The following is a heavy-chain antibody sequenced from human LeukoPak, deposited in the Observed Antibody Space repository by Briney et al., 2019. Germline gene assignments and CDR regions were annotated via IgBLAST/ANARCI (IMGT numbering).Heavy chain of an antibody. D-gene: IGHD2-8*02. V-gene: IGHV3-21*01. CDR2: ISSSSSYI. Sequence: GGSLRLSCVASGFTFSRHGMNWVRQAPGKGLEWVSSISSSSSYIYYADSVKGRFTISRDNAKNSLYLQMNSLRAEDTAVYYCARVALGSARLGYYFDYWGQGTLVTVSS. J-gene: IGHJ4*02. CDR1: GFTFSRHG. CDR3: ARVALGSARLGYYFDY.